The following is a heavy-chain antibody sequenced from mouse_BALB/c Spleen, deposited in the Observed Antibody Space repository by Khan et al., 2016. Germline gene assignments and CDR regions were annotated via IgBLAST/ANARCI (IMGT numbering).Heavy chain of an antibody. D-gene: IGHD2-4*01. J-gene: IGHJ3*01. CDR1: GFSLTNSG. CDR3: ARDDQDYDAWFAS. V-gene: IGHV2-9*02. CDR2: IWPGGST. Sequence: QVQLKESGPGLVAPSQSLSITCTVSGFSLTNSGVHWIRQPPGKGLEWLGVIWPGGSTDYNSALMSRLSITKDNSQNQAFFQMISLQTDDTAMYYCARDDQDYDAWFASWGQGTLVIVSA.